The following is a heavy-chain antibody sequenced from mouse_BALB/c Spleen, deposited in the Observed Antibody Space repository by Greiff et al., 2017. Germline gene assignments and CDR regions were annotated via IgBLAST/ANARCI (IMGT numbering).Heavy chain of an antibody. CDR3: ARQYGNYPSYYAMDY. D-gene: IGHD2-10*02. CDR2: ISSGGSYT. CDR1: GFTFSSYG. J-gene: IGHJ4*01. V-gene: IGHV5-6*01. Sequence: EVQVVESGGDLVKPGGSLKLSCAASGFTFSSYGMSWVRQTPDKRLEWVATISSGGSYTYYPDSVKGRFTISRDNAKNTLYLQMSSLKSEDTAMYYCARQYGNYPSYYAMDYWGQGTSVTVSS.